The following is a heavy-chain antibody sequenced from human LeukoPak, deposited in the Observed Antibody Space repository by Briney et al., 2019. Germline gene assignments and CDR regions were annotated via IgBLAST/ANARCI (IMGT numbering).Heavy chain of an antibody. J-gene: IGHJ6*04. D-gene: IGHD2-21*02. CDR1: GFSVSNNY. CDR2: IYNDGST. V-gene: IGHV3-53*01. CDR3: ARDREEVTARAQMDV. Sequence: GSLRLSCAASGFSVSNNYMSWVRQAPGKGLEWVSVIYNDGSTHYTDSAKGRFTISKDNSKNTLYLQMNDLSAEDTAVYYCARDREEVTARAQMDVWGKGTTVTVPS.